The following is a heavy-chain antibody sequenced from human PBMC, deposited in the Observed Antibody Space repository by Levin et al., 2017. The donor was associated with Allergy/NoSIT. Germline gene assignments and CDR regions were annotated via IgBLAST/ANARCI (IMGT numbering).Heavy chain of an antibody. J-gene: IGHJ4*02. D-gene: IGHD3-22*01. CDR1: GFTFSSYA. V-gene: IGHV3-23*01. CDR3: ANGKSHYYDSSGSPPFDY. Sequence: GGSLRLSCAASGFTFSSYAMSWVRQAPGKGLEWVSAISGSGGSTYYADSVKGRFTISRDNSKNTLYLQMNSLRAEDTAVYYCANGKSHYYDSSGSPPFDYWGQGTLVTVSS. CDR2: ISGSGGST.